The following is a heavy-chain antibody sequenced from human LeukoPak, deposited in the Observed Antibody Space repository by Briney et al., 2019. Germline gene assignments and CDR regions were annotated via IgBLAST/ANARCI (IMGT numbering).Heavy chain of an antibody. Sequence: GGSLRLSCAASGFTFSSYGMHWVRQAPGKGLEWVAFIRYDGSNKYYADSVKGRFTISRDISKNTLYLQMSSLRAEDTAVYYCARADSSGYQRQFDYWGQGTLVTVSS. CDR3: ARADSSGYQRQFDY. V-gene: IGHV3-30*02. CDR1: GFTFSSYG. CDR2: IRYDGSNK. J-gene: IGHJ4*02. D-gene: IGHD3-22*01.